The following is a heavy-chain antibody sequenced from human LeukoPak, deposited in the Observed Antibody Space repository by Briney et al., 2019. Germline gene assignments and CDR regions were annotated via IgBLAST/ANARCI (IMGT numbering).Heavy chain of an antibody. CDR2: IIPIFGTA. Sequence: SVKVSCTASGGTFSSYAISWVRQAPGQGLEWMGGIIPIFGTANYAQKFQGRVTITADESTSTAYMELSSLRSEDTAVYYCASDIVGASLNWFDPWGQGTLVTVSS. CDR1: GGTFSSYA. V-gene: IGHV1-69*13. CDR3: ASDIVGASLNWFDP. J-gene: IGHJ5*02. D-gene: IGHD1-26*01.